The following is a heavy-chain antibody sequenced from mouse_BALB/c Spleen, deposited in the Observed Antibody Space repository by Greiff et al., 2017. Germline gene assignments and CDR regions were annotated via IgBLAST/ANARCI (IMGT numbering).Heavy chain of an antibody. V-gene: IGHV1-9*01. CDR3: ARSYYGNYVDYFDY. J-gene: IGHJ2*01. CDR1: GYTFSSYW. Sequence: QVQLQQSGAELMKPGASVKISCKATGYTFSSYWIEWVKQRPGHGLEWIGEILPGSGSTNYNEKFKGKATFTADTSSNTAYMQLSSLTSEDSAVYYCARSYYGNYVDYFDYWGQGTTLTVSS. D-gene: IGHD2-1*01. CDR2: ILPGSGST.